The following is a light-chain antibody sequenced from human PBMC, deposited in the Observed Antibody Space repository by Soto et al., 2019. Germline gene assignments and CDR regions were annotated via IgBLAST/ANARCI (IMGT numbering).Light chain of an antibody. CDR3: QQYNTWPWT. CDR2: DAS. V-gene: IGKV3-15*01. CDR1: QSVSNK. J-gene: IGKJ1*01. Sequence: EIVMTQSPATLSVSPGKKTTLSCRADQSVSNKLVWYQQRPGQAPSLLIYDASFRASGIPARFSGSGSGTDFTLTISSLQSEYFAIYYCQQYNTWPWTFGQGTKVEF.